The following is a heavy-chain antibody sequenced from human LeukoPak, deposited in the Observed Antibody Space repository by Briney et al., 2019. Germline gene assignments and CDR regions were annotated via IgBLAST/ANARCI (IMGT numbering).Heavy chain of an antibody. D-gene: IGHD3-16*02. CDR3: ARGPSHINDCVWGGYRYTAGGYYMDV. V-gene: IGHV4-38-2*02. J-gene: IGHJ6*03. Sequence: SETLSLTCTVSDFSISSGYYWGWIRQPPGKGLEWIGSIYHSGSTNYNPSLKSRVTISVDTSKNQFSLKLSSVTAADTAVYYCARGPSHINDCVWGGYRYTAGGYYMDVWGKGTTVTVSS. CDR2: IYHSGST. CDR1: DFSISSGYY.